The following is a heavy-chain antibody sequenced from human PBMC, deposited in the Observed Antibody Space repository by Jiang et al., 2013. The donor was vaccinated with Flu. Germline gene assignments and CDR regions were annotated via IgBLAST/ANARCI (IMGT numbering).Heavy chain of an antibody. D-gene: IGHD2-2*01. CDR3: ARDRCSSTSCYYGMDV. V-gene: IGHV3-11*05. J-gene: IGHJ6*02. CDR1: GFTFSDYY. Sequence: SLRLSCAASGFTFSDYYMSWIRQAPGKGQEWVSYISSSSSYTNYADSVKGRFTISRDNAKNSLYLQMNSLRAEDTAVYYCARDRCSSTSCYYGMDVWGQGTTVTVSS. CDR2: ISSSSSYT.